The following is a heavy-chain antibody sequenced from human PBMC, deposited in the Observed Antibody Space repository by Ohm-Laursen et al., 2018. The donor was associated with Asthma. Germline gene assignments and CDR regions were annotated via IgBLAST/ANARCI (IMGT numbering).Heavy chain of an antibody. V-gene: IGHV3-30*03. CDR1: GFTFSSYG. J-gene: IGHJ1*01. D-gene: IGHD1-26*01. CDR2: ISYDGSYK. CDR3: ARNGPEWELPGREYSVHH. Sequence: SLRLSCAASGFTFSSYGMHWVRQAPGKGLFWVAVISYDGSYKNYADSVKGRFTISRDNSMHTLYLQMDSLRTENTAVYYCARNGPEWELPGREYSVHHWGQGTLVTVSS.